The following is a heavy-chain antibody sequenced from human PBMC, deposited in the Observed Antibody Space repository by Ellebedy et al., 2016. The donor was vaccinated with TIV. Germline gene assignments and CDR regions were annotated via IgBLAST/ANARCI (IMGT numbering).Heavy chain of an antibody. CDR2: INPIGRST. Sequence: ASVKVSXXASGYTFTSYYMHWVRQAPGQGLEWMGIINPIGRSTSYAQKFQGRVTMTRDTSTSTVYMELSILRSEDTAVYYCARQDNSGTIFGVVPRPVYYYYGMDVWGQGTTVTVSS. D-gene: IGHD3-3*01. V-gene: IGHV1-46*01. CDR1: GYTFTSYY. CDR3: ARQDNSGTIFGVVPRPVYYYYGMDV. J-gene: IGHJ6*02.